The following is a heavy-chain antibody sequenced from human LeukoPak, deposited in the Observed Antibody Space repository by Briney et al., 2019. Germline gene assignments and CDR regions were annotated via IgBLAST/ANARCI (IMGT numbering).Heavy chain of an antibody. J-gene: IGHJ4*02. CDR3: AGVDRSDSSGYYYHYFDY. D-gene: IGHD3-22*01. CDR2: IYYSGST. Sequence: SETPSLTCTVSGGSISSSSYYWGWIRQPPGKGLEWIGSIYYSGSTYYNPSLKSRVTISVDTSKNQFSLKLSSVTAADTAVYYCAGVDRSDSSGYYYHYFDYWGQGTLVTVSS. CDR1: GGSISSSSYY. V-gene: IGHV4-39*05.